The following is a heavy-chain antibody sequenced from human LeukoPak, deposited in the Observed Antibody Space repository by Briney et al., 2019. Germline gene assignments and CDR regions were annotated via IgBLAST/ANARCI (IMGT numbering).Heavy chain of an antibody. D-gene: IGHD3/OR15-3a*01. J-gene: IGHJ4*02. CDR2: ISGSGGDT. CDR1: GFTFNTYG. V-gene: IGHV3-23*01. Sequence: PGMSLRLSCAASGFTFNTYGMHWVRQAPGKGLEWVAAISGSGGDTDYADSVKGRFTISRDNSKNTLYLQMNSLRAEDTAVYYCAKDIHFLTGYDYWGQGTLVIVFS. CDR3: AKDIHFLTGYDY.